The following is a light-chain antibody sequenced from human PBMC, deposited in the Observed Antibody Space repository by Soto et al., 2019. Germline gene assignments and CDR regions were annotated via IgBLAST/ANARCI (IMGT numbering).Light chain of an antibody. Sequence: ETVLTQSPGTLSLSPGERATLSCRASQSVPGSSVAWYRQRPGQAPRLLIYGASNRVTGIPDRFTGSGSGTDFTLTISRLEPEDFAVYYCQQYGDLPGMFGQGTKVEI. CDR2: GAS. V-gene: IGKV3-20*01. CDR3: QQYGDLPGM. J-gene: IGKJ1*01. CDR1: QSVPGSS.